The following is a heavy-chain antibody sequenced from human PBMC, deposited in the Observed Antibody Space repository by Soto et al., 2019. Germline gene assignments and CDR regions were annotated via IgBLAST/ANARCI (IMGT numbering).Heavy chain of an antibody. Sequence: SETLSLTCTVSGGSMSSYYWSWVRQPPGKGLEWIGYIYYSGSTNYNPSLKSRVTMSVDTPKNQFSLKLSSVTAADTAVYYCARFIPGTGSDYWGQGTLVTVSS. CDR2: IYYSGST. CDR3: ARFIPGTGSDY. V-gene: IGHV4-59*01. CDR1: GGSMSSYY. J-gene: IGHJ4*02. D-gene: IGHD1-20*01.